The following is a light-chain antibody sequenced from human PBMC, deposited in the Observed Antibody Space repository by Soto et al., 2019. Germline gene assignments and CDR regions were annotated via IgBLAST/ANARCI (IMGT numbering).Light chain of an antibody. V-gene: IGLV2-14*01. Sequence: QSALTQPASVSGSPGQSIAISCTGTSSDVGGYNYVSWYQQHPGKAPKLMVYDVSNRPSGVSNRLSGSKSGNTASLTISGIQAEYEAEYYCSSYTSSSTYGFGTGTKLTVL. J-gene: IGLJ1*01. CDR1: SSDVGGYNY. CDR2: DVS. CDR3: SSYTSSSTYG.